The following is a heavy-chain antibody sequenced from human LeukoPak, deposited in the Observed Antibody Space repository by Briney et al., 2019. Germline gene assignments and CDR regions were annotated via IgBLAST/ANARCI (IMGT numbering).Heavy chain of an antibody. CDR1: GGTFSSYA. V-gene: IGHV1-69*05. J-gene: IGHJ5*02. CDR3: ARDGPVGPNGGWFDP. D-gene: IGHD1-26*01. CDR2: IIPIFGTA. Sequence: SVKVSCKASGGTFSSYAISWVRQAPGQGLEWMGGIIPIFGTANYAQKFQGRVTITTDESTSTAYMELSSLRSEDTAVYYCARDGPVGPNGGWFDPWGQGTLVTVSS.